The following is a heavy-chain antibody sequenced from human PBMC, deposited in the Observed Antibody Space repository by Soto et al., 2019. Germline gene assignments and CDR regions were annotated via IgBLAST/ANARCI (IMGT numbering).Heavy chain of an antibody. V-gene: IGHV3-73*01. CDR1: GFSFSDSA. J-gene: IGHJ5*02. CDR3: TKFSGPSSAPAA. Sequence: EVQLVESGGGLVQPGGSLRLSCAASGFSFSDSAMHWVRQAPGKGLEWVGRIGNRGENYVTKNGASVKGRFIISLDDLTNKAHLHMSSLKTEDTAIYYCTKFSGPSSAPAALGSGTLVTVTS. D-gene: IGHD1-26*01. CDR2: IGNRGENYVT.